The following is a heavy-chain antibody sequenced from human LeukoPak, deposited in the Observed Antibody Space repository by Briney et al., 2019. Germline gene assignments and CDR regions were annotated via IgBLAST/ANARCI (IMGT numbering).Heavy chain of an antibody. CDR3: ARGQTTFEV. J-gene: IGHJ4*02. V-gene: IGHV3-7*01. Sequence: SGGSLRLSCAASQFTFSNYWMRWVRQAPGKGLEWVAHIKRDGSQEQYVGSVKGRFTISRDNAKNSLYLQMSGLRVEDTAVYYCARGQTTFEVWGQGTLVTVSS. D-gene: IGHD2/OR15-2a*01. CDR2: IKRDGSQE. CDR1: QFTFSNYW.